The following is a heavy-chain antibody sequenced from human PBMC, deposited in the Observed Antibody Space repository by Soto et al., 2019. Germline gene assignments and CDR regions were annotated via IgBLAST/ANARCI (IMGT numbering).Heavy chain of an antibody. CDR2: MSLDGSNQ. Sequence: PGESLRLSCAASGFTFGNFAMHWVRQAPGKGLDWVAVMSLDGSNQYYADSVKGRFTISRDNSKNTLYLQMDSLTADDTAVYFCXRDLKLSDDHYYYGIDMWGQGSAVTVSS. CDR3: XRDLKLSDDHYYYGIDM. D-gene: IGHD3-16*01. V-gene: IGHV3-30-3*01. J-gene: IGHJ6*01. CDR1: GFTFGNFA.